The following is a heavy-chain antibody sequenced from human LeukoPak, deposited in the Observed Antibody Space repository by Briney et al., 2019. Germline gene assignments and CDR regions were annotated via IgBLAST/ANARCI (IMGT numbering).Heavy chain of an antibody. V-gene: IGHV4-59*08. CDR3: ARQGGSGYYKRSYFDY. D-gene: IGHD3-22*01. Sequence: PSETLSLTCTVSGGSISSYYWSWIRQPPGKGLEWIGYIYYSGSTNYNPSLKSRVTISVDTSKNQFSLKLSSVTAADTAVYYCARQGGSGYYKRSYFDYWGQGTLVTVSS. CDR1: GGSISSYY. CDR2: IYYSGST. J-gene: IGHJ4*02.